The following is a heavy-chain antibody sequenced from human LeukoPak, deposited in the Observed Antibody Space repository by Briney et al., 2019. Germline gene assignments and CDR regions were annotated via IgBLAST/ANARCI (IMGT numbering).Heavy chain of an antibody. Sequence: GGSLRLSCAASGFTFSSYGMNWVRQAPGKGLEWVSGISRSGGTTHYADSVKGRFTTSRDNSKNTVYLQMNSLMAEDTAVYYCAKLDPTKAYYFDFWAREPWSPSPQ. CDR1: GFTFSSYG. CDR2: ISRSGGTT. V-gene: IGHV3-23*01. CDR3: AKLDPTKAYYFDF. D-gene: IGHD2-8*01. J-gene: IGHJ4*02.